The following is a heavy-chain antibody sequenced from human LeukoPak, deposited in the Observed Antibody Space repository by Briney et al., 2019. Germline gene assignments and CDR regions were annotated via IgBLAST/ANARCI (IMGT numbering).Heavy chain of an antibody. Sequence: PGGSLRLSCAASGFTFSSYSMNWVRQAPGKGLEWVSYISSSSSTTYYADSVKGRFTISRDNAKNSLYLQMNSLRAEDTAVYYCAREGQLWVVDWYFDLWGRGTLVTVSS. CDR2: ISSSSSTT. D-gene: IGHD5-18*01. CDR1: GFTFSSYS. CDR3: AREGQLWVVDWYFDL. V-gene: IGHV3-48*01. J-gene: IGHJ2*01.